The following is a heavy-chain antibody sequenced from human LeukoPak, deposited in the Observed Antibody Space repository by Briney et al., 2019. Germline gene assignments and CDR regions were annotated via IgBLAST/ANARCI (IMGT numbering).Heavy chain of an antibody. V-gene: IGHV1-69*05. CDR1: GGTFSSYA. CDR3: ASRGGPLDGFDI. CDR2: IIPMFGTA. D-gene: IGHD3-16*01. J-gene: IGHJ3*02. Sequence: ASVKVSCKASGGTFSSYAISWVRQAPGQGLEWMGRIIPMFGTANYAPKFQGRVTITTDESSSTAYMELSSLRPEDTAVYYCASRGGPLDGFDIWGQGTMVTVSS.